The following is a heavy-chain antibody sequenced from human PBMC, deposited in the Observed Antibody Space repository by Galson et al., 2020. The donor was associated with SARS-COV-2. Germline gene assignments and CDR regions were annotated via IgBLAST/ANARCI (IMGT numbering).Heavy chain of an antibody. J-gene: IGHJ1*01. CDR1: GFPLDEYA. D-gene: IGHD2-2*01. CDR2: ISWNSGTI. CDR3: VKAGCSSTTCYGNF. V-gene: IGHV3-9*01. Sequence: LTCAASGFPLDEYAMHWVRQAPGKGLEWVSSISWNSGTIGYADSVKGRFTISRDNAKNSLYLQMNSLRAADTALYYCVKAGCSSTTCYGNFWVQGTPVIVSS.